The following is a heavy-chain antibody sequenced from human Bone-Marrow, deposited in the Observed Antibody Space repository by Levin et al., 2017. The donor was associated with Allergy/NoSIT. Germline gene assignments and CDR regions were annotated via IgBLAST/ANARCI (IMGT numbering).Heavy chain of an antibody. V-gene: IGHV4-59*02. CDR2: ISYSGSP. J-gene: IGHJ6*03. Sequence: ESLKISCTVSGGSVTNDYWSWVRQTPGKGLEWIVYISYSGSPNYNPSLKSRVTVSVDTSENQVSLKVRSVTAADTAIYYCVRHTAVTLGRRFNYYHMDIWGKGTTVTVSS. CDR1: GGSVTNDY. CDR3: VRHTAVTLGRRFNYYHMDI. D-gene: IGHD6-19*01.